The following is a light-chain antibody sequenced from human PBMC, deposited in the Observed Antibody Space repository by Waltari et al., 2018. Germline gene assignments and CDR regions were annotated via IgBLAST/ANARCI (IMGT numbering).Light chain of an antibody. V-gene: IGKV1-27*01. CDR3: QKYNDVPQP. CDR2: AAV. Sequence: DVQMTQSPSPLSASVGDRVIITCRASQGISIHLAWYQQKPGKVPKALIYAAVTVHSGVPSRFSGSGSGTDFTLTISSLQPEDFATYYCQKYNDVPQPFGGGTRVEIK. CDR1: QGISIH. J-gene: IGKJ4*01.